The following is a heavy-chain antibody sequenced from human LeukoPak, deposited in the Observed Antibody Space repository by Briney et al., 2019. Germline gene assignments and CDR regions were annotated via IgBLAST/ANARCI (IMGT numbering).Heavy chain of an antibody. CDR3: ARAEVRFVNWFDP. CDR2: MYPGDSDT. Sequence: GESLKISCKGSGYSFTSYWIGWVRQMPGKGLEWMGIMYPGDSDTRYGPSFQGQVTISADRSISTAYLQWSSLKASDTAMYYCARAEVRFVNWFDPWGQGTLVTVSS. J-gene: IGHJ5*02. V-gene: IGHV5-51*01. CDR1: GYSFTSYW. D-gene: IGHD3-3*01.